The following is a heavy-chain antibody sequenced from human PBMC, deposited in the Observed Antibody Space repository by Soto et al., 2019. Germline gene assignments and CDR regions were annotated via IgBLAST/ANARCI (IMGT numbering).Heavy chain of an antibody. CDR2: IYHGGSL. J-gene: IGHJ6*02. CDR1: GYSMTSGYY. CDR3: TRNFDYYGMEV. D-gene: IGHD3-9*01. V-gene: IGHV4-38-2*01. Sequence: PSETLSLTCAVSGYSMTSGYYWGWVRQPPGKGLEWLGSIYHGGSLYYNPSLKSRVTISLDTSKNHFSLDLTSVTAADTAVYYCTRNFDYYGMEVWGQGTTVTGSS.